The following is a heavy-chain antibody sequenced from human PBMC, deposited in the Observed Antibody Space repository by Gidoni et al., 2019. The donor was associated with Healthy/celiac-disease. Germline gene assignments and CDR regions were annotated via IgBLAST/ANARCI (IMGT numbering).Heavy chain of an antibody. Sequence: QVQLQQWGAGLLKPSETLSLTCAVYGGSFSGYYWSWIRQPPGKGLEWIGEINNSGSTNYNPSLKRRVNISVETYKNQFSLKLSSVTAADTAVYYCARNRRAYYMDVWGKGTTVTVSS. CDR3: ARNRRAYYMDV. CDR1: GGSFSGYY. CDR2: INNSGST. J-gene: IGHJ6*03. D-gene: IGHD1-26*01. V-gene: IGHV4-34*01.